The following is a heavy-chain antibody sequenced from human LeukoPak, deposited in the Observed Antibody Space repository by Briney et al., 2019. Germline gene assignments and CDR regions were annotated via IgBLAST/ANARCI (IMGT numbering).Heavy chain of an antibody. D-gene: IGHD3-10*01. CDR2: INHSGST. V-gene: IGHV4-34*01. CDR1: GGSISGYY. J-gene: IGHJ6*03. CDR3: ARGQRSMSYGSGSYYPNYYYYMDV. Sequence: PSETLSLTCTVSGGSISGYYWSWIRQPPGKGLEWIGEINHSGSTNYNPSLKSRVTISVDTSKNQFSLKLSSVTAADTAVYYCARGQRSMSYGSGSYYPNYYYYMDVWGKGTTVTVSS.